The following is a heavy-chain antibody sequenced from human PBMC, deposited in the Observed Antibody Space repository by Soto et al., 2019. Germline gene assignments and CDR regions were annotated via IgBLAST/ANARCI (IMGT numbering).Heavy chain of an antibody. D-gene: IGHD3-22*01. CDR2: ISGSGSTI. V-gene: IGHV3-23*01. CDR3: AKVFYYYDSSGYYYFDY. Sequence: SXVSLRLSCAASGFTFSSYAVSGVRQAPGKGPEWISSISGSGSTIYYADSVKGRFTISRDNSKNTLYLQMSSLRAEDTAVYYCAKVFYYYDSSGYYYFDYWGQGTLVTVSS. CDR1: GFTFSSYA. J-gene: IGHJ4*02.